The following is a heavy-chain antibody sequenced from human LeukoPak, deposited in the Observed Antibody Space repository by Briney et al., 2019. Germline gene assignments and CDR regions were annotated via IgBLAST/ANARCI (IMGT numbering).Heavy chain of an antibody. CDR3: ARPRVRYSSGWYVG. J-gene: IGHJ4*02. V-gene: IGHV4-34*01. CDR1: GFTFSSYG. Sequence: PGGSLRLSCAASGFTFSSYGMHWVRQAPGKGLEWIGEINHSGSTNYNPSLKSRVTISVDTSKNQFSLKLSSVTAADTAVYYCARPRVRYSSGWYVGWGQGTLVTVSS. CDR2: INHSGST. D-gene: IGHD6-19*01.